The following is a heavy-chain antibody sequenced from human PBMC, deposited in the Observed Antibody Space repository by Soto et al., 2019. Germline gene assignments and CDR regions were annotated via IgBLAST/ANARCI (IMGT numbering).Heavy chain of an antibody. V-gene: IGHV4-59*01. J-gene: IGHJ4*02. D-gene: IGHD1-26*01. Sequence: QVQLQESGPGLVKPSETLSLTCTVSGGSISSYYWSWIRQPPGKGLEWIGYIYYSGSTNYNASLKSRLTSAVDTSKNQLSLKLSSVTAADTAVYYCARRYGGNFDYWGQGTLVTVSS. CDR1: GGSISSYY. CDR3: ARRYGGNFDY. CDR2: IYYSGST.